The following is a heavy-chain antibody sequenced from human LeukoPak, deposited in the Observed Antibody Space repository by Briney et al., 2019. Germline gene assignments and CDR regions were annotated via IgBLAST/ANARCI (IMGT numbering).Heavy chain of an antibody. V-gene: IGHV4-39*07. CDR3: ARAGATRAFDI. CDR2: IYYSGNT. CDR1: GGSISSSSYY. Sequence: SETLSLTCSVSGGSISSSSYYWGWIRQPPGKGLEWIGSIYYSGNTYYNPSLKSRVTISVDTSKNQFSLKLSSVTAADTAVYYCARAGATRAFDIWGQGTMVTVSS. J-gene: IGHJ3*02. D-gene: IGHD1-26*01.